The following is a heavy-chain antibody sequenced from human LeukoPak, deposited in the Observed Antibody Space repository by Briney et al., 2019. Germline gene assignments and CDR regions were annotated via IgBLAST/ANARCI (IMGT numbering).Heavy chain of an antibody. D-gene: IGHD3-16*01. V-gene: IGHV3-30*03. J-gene: IGHJ5*02. CDR1: GFNFSCYC. CDR2: ISYDGSNK. CDR3: ALGGDNWFDP. Sequence: GSLRPSFAASGFNFSCYCIQWGRQAPGKGLEWVAVISYDGSNKYYADSVKGRFTISRDNSKNTLYLQMNSLRAEDTAVYYCALGGDNWFDPWGQGTLVTVSS.